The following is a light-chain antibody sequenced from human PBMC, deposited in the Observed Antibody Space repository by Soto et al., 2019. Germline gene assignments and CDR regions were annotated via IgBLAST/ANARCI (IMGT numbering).Light chain of an antibody. V-gene: IGKV1-5*01. Sequence: DIQMTQSPSTLSASVGDRVTITCRASQSISSWLAWYQQKPGKAPKLLIFDVSSLETGVPSRFNGSGSGTEFTLTISSLQPEDFATYYCQQYRTFGQGTKVDIK. J-gene: IGKJ1*01. CDR3: QQYRT. CDR2: DVS. CDR1: QSISSW.